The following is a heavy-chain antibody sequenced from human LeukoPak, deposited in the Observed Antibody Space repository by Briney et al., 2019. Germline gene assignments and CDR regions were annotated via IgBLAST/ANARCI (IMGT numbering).Heavy chain of an antibody. V-gene: IGHV3-23*01. CDR2: ISGGST. CDR1: GFTFSSYA. J-gene: IGHJ5*02. D-gene: IGHD1-14*01. CDR3: AKDPVLSRPLGWFDP. Sequence: GGSLRLSCAASGFTFSSYAMSWVRQAPGKGLEWVSAISGGSTYYAYSVKGRVTISRDNYKNKMYLQMNSLRAEDTAVYYCAKDPVLSRPLGWFDPWGQGTLVTVSS.